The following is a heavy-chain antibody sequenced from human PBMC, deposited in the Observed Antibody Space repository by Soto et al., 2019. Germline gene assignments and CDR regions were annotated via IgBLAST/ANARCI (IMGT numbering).Heavy chain of an antibody. CDR2: IDPSDSYT. J-gene: IGHJ6*02. CDR1: GYSFTSYW. D-gene: IGHD6-13*01. CDR3: ARHSVAAAGLYGMDV. V-gene: IGHV5-10-1*01. Sequence: GESLKISCKGSGYSFTSYWISWVRQMPGKGLEWMGRIDPSDSYTNYSPSFQGHVTISADKSISTAYLQWSSLKASDTAMYYCARHSVAAAGLYGMDVWGQGTTVTVS.